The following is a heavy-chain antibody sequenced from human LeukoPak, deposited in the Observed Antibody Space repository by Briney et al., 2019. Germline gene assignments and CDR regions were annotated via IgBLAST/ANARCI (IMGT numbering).Heavy chain of an antibody. V-gene: IGHV1-2*02. CDR3: ARGDVFRRVAAAGTTDY. CDR2: INPNSGGT. D-gene: IGHD6-13*01. Sequence: ASVKVSCKASGYTFTGYYMHWVRQAPGQGLEWMGWINPNSGGTNYAQKFQGRVTMTRDTSISTAYMELSRLRSDDTAVYYCARGDVFRRVAAAGTTDYWGQGTLVTVSP. CDR1: GYTFTGYY. J-gene: IGHJ4*02.